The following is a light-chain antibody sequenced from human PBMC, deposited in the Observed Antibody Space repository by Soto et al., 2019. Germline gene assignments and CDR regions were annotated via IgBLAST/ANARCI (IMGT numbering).Light chain of an antibody. Sequence: ENVLTQSPATLSLSLGERATLSCRASQSVGSYLAWYQQKPGQAPRLLISDASNRVTGIPARFSASGSGTDFTHTISTLESEDSAVYYCQQRSHWPITFGQGTKVEIK. J-gene: IGKJ2*01. CDR1: QSVGSY. CDR2: DAS. CDR3: QQRSHWPIT. V-gene: IGKV3-11*01.